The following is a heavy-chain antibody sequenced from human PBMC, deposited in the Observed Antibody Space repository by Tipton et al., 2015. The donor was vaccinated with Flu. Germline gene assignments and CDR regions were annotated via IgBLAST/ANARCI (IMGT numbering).Heavy chain of an antibody. CDR1: GGSISNYH. CDR2: IFPSGTT. Sequence: TLSLTCSVSGGSISNYHWGWIRQPPGKRLELIGSIFPSGTTYYNPSLKSRVTISVDTSKSQFSLMLRSVTAADTAVYYCARLSFYDVDLKNFYFEDWGQGTLVTVSS. J-gene: IGHJ4*02. CDR3: ARLSFYDVDLKNFYFED. V-gene: IGHV4-39*01. D-gene: IGHD3-10*02.